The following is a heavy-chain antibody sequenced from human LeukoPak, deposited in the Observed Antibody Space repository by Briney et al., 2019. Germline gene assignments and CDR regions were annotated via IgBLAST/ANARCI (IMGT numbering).Heavy chain of an antibody. CDR2: IYYSGST. V-gene: IGHV4-30-4*01. D-gene: IGHD6-19*01. CDR3: ARSSRYSSGEIDY. J-gene: IGHJ4*02. CDR1: GGSISSGDYS. Sequence: SETLSLTCTVSGGSISSGDYSWSWIRQPPGKGLERIGYIYYSGSTYYNPSLKSRVTISVDTSKNQFSLKLSSVTAADTAVYYCARSSRYSSGEIDYWGQGTLVTVSS.